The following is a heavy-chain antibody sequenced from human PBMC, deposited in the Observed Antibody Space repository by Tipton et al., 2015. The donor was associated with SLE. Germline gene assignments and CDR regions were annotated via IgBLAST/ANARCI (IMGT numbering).Heavy chain of an antibody. CDR1: GASVTHSTRF. CDR2: VYYTGNT. CDR3: ARSVTPAAIGWFDP. V-gene: IGHV4-39*07. D-gene: IGHD2-2*01. J-gene: IGHJ5*02. Sequence: TLSLTCSVSGASVTHSTRFWGWVRQPPGKGLEWIASVYYTGNTYYNPSLKSRVTISLDTSMNQFSLDLSSVTAADTAVYYCARSVTPAAIGWFDPWGQGTLVTVSS.